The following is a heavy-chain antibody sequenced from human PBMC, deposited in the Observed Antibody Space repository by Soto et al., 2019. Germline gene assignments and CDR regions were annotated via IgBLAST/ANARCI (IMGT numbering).Heavy chain of an antibody. Sequence: EVQLLQSGGGLVQPGGSLRLSCTTSGFTFRSYAMSWVRQAPGKGLEWVSIIRGGGTESFYADSVKGRFTISRDNSKNTLDLQMDSLRDEDTATYYCAKGSGRYAGSYRALFDSWGQGALVVVSS. CDR1: GFTFRSYA. CDR2: IRGGGTES. V-gene: IGHV3-23*01. D-gene: IGHD3-16*01. J-gene: IGHJ4*02. CDR3: AKGSGRYAGSYRALFDS.